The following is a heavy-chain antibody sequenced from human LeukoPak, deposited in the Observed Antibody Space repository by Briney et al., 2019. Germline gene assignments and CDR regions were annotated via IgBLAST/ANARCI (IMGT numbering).Heavy chain of an antibody. CDR3: AKDRPEQQLVWGFDY. Sequence: PGGSLRLSCEVSGVTFRNYAMHWVRQAPGKGLEWVAVISNVGTNEYYGDSVKGRFTISRDNSKNTLYLQMNSLRAEDTAVYYCAKDRPEQQLVWGFDYWGQGTLVTVSS. CDR2: ISNVGTNE. D-gene: IGHD6-13*01. J-gene: IGHJ4*02. CDR1: GVTFRNYA. V-gene: IGHV3-30-3*01.